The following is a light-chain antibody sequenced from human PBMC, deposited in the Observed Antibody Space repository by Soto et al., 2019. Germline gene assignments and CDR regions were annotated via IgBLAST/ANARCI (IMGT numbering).Light chain of an antibody. CDR3: QQYGSTSWT. V-gene: IGKV3-20*01. CDR1: QSVSSSY. J-gene: IGKJ1*01. Sequence: EMVWTRSPPTLSLSPGERATLSCRASQSVSSSYLAWYQQQPGQAPRLLIYGASSRATGIPDRFSGSGSGTDFTLTISRLEPEDFAVYYCQQYGSTSWTFGQGTRVDI. CDR2: GAS.